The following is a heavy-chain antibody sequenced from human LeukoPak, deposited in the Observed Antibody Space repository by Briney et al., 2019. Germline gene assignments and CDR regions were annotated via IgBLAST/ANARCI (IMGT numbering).Heavy chain of an antibody. CDR2: MNPNSGNT. D-gene: IGHD3-16*01. Sequence: GASVTVSCKASGYTFTSYDINWVRQATGQGLEWMGWMNPNSGNTGYAQKFQGRVTMTRNTSISTAYMELSSLRSEDTAVYYCARGARRVGGVFDYWGQGTLVTVSS. V-gene: IGHV1-8*01. CDR1: GYTFTSYD. CDR3: ARGARRVGGVFDY. J-gene: IGHJ4*02.